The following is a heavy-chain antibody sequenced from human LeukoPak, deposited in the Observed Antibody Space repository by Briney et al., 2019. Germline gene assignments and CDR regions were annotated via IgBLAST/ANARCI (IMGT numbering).Heavy chain of an antibody. V-gene: IGHV3-21*06. CDR3: LRGDSRDF. J-gene: IGHJ4*02. D-gene: IGHD3-22*01. Sequence: GGSLVLSCAACGFSFSTYTMNWARPAPGKGLEWVASINSGGTTTHYAFSVKGRFTISRDNAQNVLYLQMNGLRGDDAAVYYCLRGDSRDFWGQGTLVTVSS. CDR1: GFSFSTYT. CDR2: INSGGTTT.